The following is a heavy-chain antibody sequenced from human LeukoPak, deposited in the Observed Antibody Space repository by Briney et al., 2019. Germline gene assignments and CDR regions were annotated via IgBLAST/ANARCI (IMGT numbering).Heavy chain of an antibody. CDR1: GFTFSDAA. D-gene: IGHD5-18*01. J-gene: IGHJ4*02. V-gene: IGHV3-73*01. Sequence: GGSLKLSCVVSGFTFSDAAMHWARQASGTGLEWVARIRGKGNNYATAYAASVEGRFTISRDDSKKMTFLQMNSLKIEDAAVYCCTARSDTYGHFDYWGQGILVTVSS. CDR2: IRGKGNNYAT. CDR3: TARSDTYGHFDY.